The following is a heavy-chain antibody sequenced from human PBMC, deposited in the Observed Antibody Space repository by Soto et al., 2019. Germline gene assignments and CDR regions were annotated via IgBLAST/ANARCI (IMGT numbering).Heavy chain of an antibody. V-gene: IGHV1-8*01. CDR3: ARGSKGSSWYAYWFDP. CDR1: GYTFTSYD. D-gene: IGHD6-13*01. Sequence: QVQLVQSGAEVKKPGASVKVSCKASGYTFTSYDINWVRQATGRGLEWMGWMNPNSGNTGYAQKLQGRGIMTRNTSISPAYMELSSLRSEDTAVYYCARGSKGSSWYAYWFDPWGQGTLVTVSS. J-gene: IGHJ5*02. CDR2: MNPNSGNT.